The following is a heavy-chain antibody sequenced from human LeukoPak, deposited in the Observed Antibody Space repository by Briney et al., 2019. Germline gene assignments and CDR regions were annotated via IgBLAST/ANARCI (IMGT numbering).Heavy chain of an antibody. Sequence: GGSLRLSCAASGLTVSSNCMSWVRQAPGKGLEWVSFIYSGGSTYYTDSVRGRFTISRDNSKNTLYLQMNSLRAEDTAVYYCARRAGDYSHPYDYWGQGTLVTVSS. V-gene: IGHV3-53*01. CDR2: IYSGGST. D-gene: IGHD3-22*01. CDR1: GLTVSSNC. CDR3: ARRAGDYSHPYDY. J-gene: IGHJ4*02.